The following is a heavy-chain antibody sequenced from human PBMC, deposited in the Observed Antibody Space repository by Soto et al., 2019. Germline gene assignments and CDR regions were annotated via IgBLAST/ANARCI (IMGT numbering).Heavy chain of an antibody. J-gene: IGHJ4*02. D-gene: IGHD3-22*01. CDR3: VRDQDSRGYSVFNQ. CDR2: INNDGSST. V-gene: IGHV3-74*01. CDR1: GFTLSSFF. Sequence: PGGSLRLSCAASGFTLSSFFMHWVRQGPGKGLVWVSRINNDGSSTTYADSVKGRFTISRDNAKNTLYLQMNSLRAEDTAVYFCVRDQDSRGYSVFNQWGQGTQVTVSS.